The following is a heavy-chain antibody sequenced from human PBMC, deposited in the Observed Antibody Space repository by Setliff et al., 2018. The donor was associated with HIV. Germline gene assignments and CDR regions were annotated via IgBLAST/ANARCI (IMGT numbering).Heavy chain of an antibody. CDR3: AREGKFRYYYYMDV. V-gene: IGHV1-24*01. Sequence: ASVKVSCKISGYTLTELSIHWVRQAPGKGLEWMANFDPEDGETFYAQKFQGRLAMTEDTSTDTAYMELSSLRSDDTAVYYCAREGKFRYYYYMDVWGKGTTVTVSS. CDR1: GYTLTELS. CDR2: FDPEDGET. J-gene: IGHJ6*03. D-gene: IGHD3-10*01.